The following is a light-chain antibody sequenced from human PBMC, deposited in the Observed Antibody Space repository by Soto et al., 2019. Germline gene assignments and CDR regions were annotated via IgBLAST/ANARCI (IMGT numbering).Light chain of an antibody. V-gene: IGLV2-14*01. J-gene: IGLJ2*01. CDR3: FSYSTSRARI. CDR2: DVS. Sequence: QSALTRPASVSGSPGQSITISCTGTRSDVGGYNYVSWYKQKPGKAPKLVIYDVSHRPSGVSDRFFGSKSGNTASLIISGLQAEDEADYYCFSYSTSRARIFGGGTKLTVL. CDR1: RSDVGGYNY.